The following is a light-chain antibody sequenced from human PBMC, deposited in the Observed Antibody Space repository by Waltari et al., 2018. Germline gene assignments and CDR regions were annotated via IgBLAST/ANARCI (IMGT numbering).Light chain of an antibody. CDR1: QSVLNGSNNKNF. Sequence: DIVMTQSPDSLSVSLGERATINCKSSQSVLNGSNNKNFFAGYQQKPGQPPKLLIYWASTRESGIPDRFRGSGSVTDFSLTISSLQAEDVAVYYCQQYHTIPLTFGGGTKVEIK. J-gene: IGKJ4*01. V-gene: IGKV4-1*01. CDR3: QQYHTIPLT. CDR2: WAS.